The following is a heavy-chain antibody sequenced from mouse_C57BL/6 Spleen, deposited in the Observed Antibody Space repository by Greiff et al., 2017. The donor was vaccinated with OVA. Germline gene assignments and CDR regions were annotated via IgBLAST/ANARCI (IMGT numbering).Heavy chain of an antibody. CDR2: IYPGSGST. Sequence: VQLHQPGAELVKPGASVKMSCKASGYTFTSYWITWVKQRPGQGLEWIGDIYPGSGSTNYNEKFKSKATLTVDTSSSTAYMQLSSLTSEDSAVYYCARWGTTVVAPFDYWGQGTTLTVSS. J-gene: IGHJ2*01. CDR3: ARWGTTVVAPFDY. V-gene: IGHV1-55*01. CDR1: GYTFTSYW. D-gene: IGHD1-1*01.